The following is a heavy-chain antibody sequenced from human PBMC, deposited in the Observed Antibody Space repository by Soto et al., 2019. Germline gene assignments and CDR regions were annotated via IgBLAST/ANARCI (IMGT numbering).Heavy chain of an antibody. D-gene: IGHD3-3*01. CDR2: ISGSGGSA. Sequence: GESLKISCAVSVFTFNTYGMSWVRQPPGKGLEWVSSISGSGGSAYYADSVKGRFTISRDNSKNTLYLQMNSLRAEDTAVYYCAKGLQFLEWLFDYWGQGTLVTVSS. CDR3: AKGLQFLEWLFDY. V-gene: IGHV3-23*01. CDR1: VFTFNTYG. J-gene: IGHJ4*02.